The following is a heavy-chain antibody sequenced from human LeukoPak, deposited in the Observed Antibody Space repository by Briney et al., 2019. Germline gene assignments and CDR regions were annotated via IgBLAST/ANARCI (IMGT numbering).Heavy chain of an antibody. CDR1: GFTFSNYG. D-gene: IGHD6-19*01. V-gene: IGHV3-30*18. CDR2: ISYDGSNK. J-gene: IGHJ6*02. CDR3: AKDSSGWYWSGMDV. Sequence: PGGSLRLSCAASGFTFSNYGMHWVRQAPGKGLEWVAVISYDGSNKDYEDSVKGRFTISRDNSKNTLYLQVNSLRAEDTAVYYCAKDSSGWYWSGMDVWGQGTTVTVSS.